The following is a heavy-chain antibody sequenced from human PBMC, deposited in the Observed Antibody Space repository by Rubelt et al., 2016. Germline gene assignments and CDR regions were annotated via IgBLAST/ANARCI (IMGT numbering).Heavy chain of an antibody. CDR2: IYYSGST. CDR3: ASDHLYYDFWSGFDF. Sequence: GKGLEWIGYIYYSGSTNYNPSLKSRVTISVDTSKNHFSLKLSSVTAADTAVYYCASDHLYYDFWSGFDFWGQGTLVTVSA. J-gene: IGHJ4*02. V-gene: IGHV4-59*12. D-gene: IGHD3-3*01.